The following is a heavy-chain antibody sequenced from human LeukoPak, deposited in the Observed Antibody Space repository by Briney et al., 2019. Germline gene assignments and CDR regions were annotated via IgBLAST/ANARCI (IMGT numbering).Heavy chain of an antibody. CDR3: AREGYCSGGSCYSKAFDI. Sequence: ASVTVSCKASGYTFTGYYMHWVRQAPGQGLEWMGWIDPNSGGTNYAQKFQGRVTMTRDTSISTAYMELSRLRSDDTAVYYCAREGYCSGGSCYSKAFDIWGQGTMVTVSS. D-gene: IGHD2-15*01. CDR2: IDPNSGGT. J-gene: IGHJ3*02. V-gene: IGHV1-2*02. CDR1: GYTFTGYY.